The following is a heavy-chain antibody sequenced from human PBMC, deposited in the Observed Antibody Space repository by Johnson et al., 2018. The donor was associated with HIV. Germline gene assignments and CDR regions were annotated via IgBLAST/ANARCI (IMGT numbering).Heavy chain of an antibody. Sequence: QVQLVESGGGVVQPGRSLRLSCAASGFSFSTYNMHWVRHAPGRGLEWVAFISYSGSDTYYVDSVKGRFTVSRDNSENTLLLQMNSLRDEDTAVYYCAKERTAMVTPFDAWGQGTRVTVSS. CDR1: GFSFSTYN. V-gene: IGHV3-30*18. CDR2: ISYSGSDT. D-gene: IGHD5-18*01. J-gene: IGHJ3*01. CDR3: AKERTAMVTPFDA.